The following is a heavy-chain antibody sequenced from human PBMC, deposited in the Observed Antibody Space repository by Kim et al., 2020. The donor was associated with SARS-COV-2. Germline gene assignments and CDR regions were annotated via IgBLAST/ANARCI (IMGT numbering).Heavy chain of an antibody. CDR3: ARARGSSWYEIDY. CDR1: GFTFSSYA. Sequence: GGSLRLSCAASGFTFSSYAMHWVRQAPGKGLEWVAVISYDGSNKYYVDSVKGRFTISRDNSKNTLYLQMNSLRAEDTAVYYCARARGSSWYEIDYWGQGTLVTVSS. J-gene: IGHJ4*02. D-gene: IGHD6-13*01. CDR2: ISYDGSNK. V-gene: IGHV3-30*04.